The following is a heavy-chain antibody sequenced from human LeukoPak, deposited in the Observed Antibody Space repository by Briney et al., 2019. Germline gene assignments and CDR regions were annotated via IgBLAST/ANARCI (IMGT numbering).Heavy chain of an antibody. Sequence: GRSLRLSCAASGFTFSSYAMHWVRQALGKGLEWVAVISYDGSNKYYADSVKGRFTISRDNSKNTLYLQMNSLRAEDTAVYYCARDRGSGTYYFDYWGQGTLVTVSS. CDR2: ISYDGSNK. V-gene: IGHV3-30-3*01. J-gene: IGHJ4*02. CDR1: GFTFSSYA. CDR3: ARDRGSGTYYFDY. D-gene: IGHD1-26*01.